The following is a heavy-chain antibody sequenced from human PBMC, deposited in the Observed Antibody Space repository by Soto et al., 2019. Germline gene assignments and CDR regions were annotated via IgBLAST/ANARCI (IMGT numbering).Heavy chain of an antibody. Sequence: QVQLVQSGAEVKKPGASVKVSCKASGSTFTSSGISWVRQAPGQGLEWMGWISAYNGNTNHAQNLQGRATVTTDTSTSTAYMELRSLRADDTAVYYWAREAAAGTLDYWGQGTLVTVSS. V-gene: IGHV1-18*01. D-gene: IGHD6-13*01. CDR3: AREAAAGTLDY. J-gene: IGHJ4*02. CDR1: GSTFTSSG. CDR2: ISAYNGNT.